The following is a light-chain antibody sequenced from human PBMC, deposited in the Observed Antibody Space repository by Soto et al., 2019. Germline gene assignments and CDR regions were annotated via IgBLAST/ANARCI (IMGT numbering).Light chain of an antibody. CDR1: QSISSS. Sequence: DLQMTQSPSSLSASVGARVTITCRASQSISSSLNWYQQKPGKAPKLLIYAASSLQSGVPARCSGSGSGTDFTLTISSLQPEDFATYYCQQSYSTPYTFGQGTKLEIK. CDR2: AAS. CDR3: QQSYSTPYT. J-gene: IGKJ2*01. V-gene: IGKV1-39*01.